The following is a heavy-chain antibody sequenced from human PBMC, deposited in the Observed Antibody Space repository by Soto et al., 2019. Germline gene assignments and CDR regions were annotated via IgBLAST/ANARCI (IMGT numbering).Heavy chain of an antibody. Sequence: PSQTLSLTCVISGDSVSSNGAAWNWIRQSPSRGLEWLGRTYYRSRWYSDYAPSVKSRITVNPDTSQNQFSLQLNSVTPEATAIYYCARDPPGFHSAFDFWGQGTLVTVSS. CDR2: TYYRSRWYS. CDR3: ARDPPGFHSAFDF. CDR1: GDSVSSNGAA. J-gene: IGHJ4*02. V-gene: IGHV6-1*01. D-gene: IGHD4-4*01.